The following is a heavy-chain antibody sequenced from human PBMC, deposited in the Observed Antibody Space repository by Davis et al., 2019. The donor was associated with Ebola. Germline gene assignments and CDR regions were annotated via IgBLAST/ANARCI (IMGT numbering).Heavy chain of an antibody. Sequence: GESLKISCAASGFTFSSYGMHWVRQAPGKGLEWVAVISYDGSNKYYADSVKGRFTISRDNSKNTLYLQMNSLRAEDTAVYYCAKDARLRYFDYWGQGTLVTVSS. CDR3: AKDARLRYFDY. CDR1: GFTFSSYG. J-gene: IGHJ4*02. CDR2: ISYDGSNK. D-gene: IGHD5-12*01. V-gene: IGHV3-30*18.